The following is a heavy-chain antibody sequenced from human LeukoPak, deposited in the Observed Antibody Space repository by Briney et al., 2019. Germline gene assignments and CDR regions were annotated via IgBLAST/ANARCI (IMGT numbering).Heavy chain of an antibody. Sequence: ASVKVSCKASGGTFSSYAIRWVRQAPGQGLEWMGRIIPIFGTANYAQKFQGRVTITTDESTSTAYMERSSLRSEDTAVYYCARDWEMGYFDYWGQGTVVTVSS. CDR2: IIPIFGTA. CDR3: ARDWEMGYFDY. D-gene: IGHD5-24*01. V-gene: IGHV1-69*05. J-gene: IGHJ4*02. CDR1: GGTFSSYA.